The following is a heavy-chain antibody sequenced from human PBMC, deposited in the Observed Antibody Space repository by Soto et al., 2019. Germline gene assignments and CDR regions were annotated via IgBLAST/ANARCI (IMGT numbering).Heavy chain of an antibody. D-gene: IGHD6-13*01. CDR3: ARTGYSIVGIYFDY. V-gene: IGHV2-26*01. CDR2: IFSNDDK. Sequence: QVTLKESGPVLVKPTETLTLTCTVSGFSLSNGRMAVSWIRQPPGKALEWLAHIFSNDDKSYSTSLKTSLTIXKXTCXSQVVLTMTNVDPVDTATYYCARTGYSIVGIYFDYWGQGTLVTVSS. J-gene: IGHJ4*02. CDR1: GFSLSNGRMA.